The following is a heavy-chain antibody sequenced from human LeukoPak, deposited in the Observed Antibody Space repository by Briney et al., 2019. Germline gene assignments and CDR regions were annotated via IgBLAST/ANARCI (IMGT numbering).Heavy chain of an antibody. D-gene: IGHD6-19*01. Sequence: GGSLRLSCAASGFTFSSYGMHWVRQAPGKGLEWVAVISYDGSNKYYADSVKGRFTMSRENAKNSLHLQMNSLRAGDTAVYYCATAVAGTHWLDPWGQGTLVTVSS. J-gene: IGHJ5*02. CDR3: ATAVAGTHWLDP. CDR2: ISYDGSNK. V-gene: IGHV3-30*03. CDR1: GFTFSSYG.